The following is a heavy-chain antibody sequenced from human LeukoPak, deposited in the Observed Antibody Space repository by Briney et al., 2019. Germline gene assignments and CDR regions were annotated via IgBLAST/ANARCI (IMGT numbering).Heavy chain of an antibody. D-gene: IGHD6-13*01. Sequence: TLSLTCTVSGGSISSGSYYWSWIRQPAGKGLEWIGRIYTSGSTNYNPSLKSRVTISVDTSKNQFSLKLRSVTAADTAVYYCARVTGYRIEDYFDYWGQGTLVTVSS. CDR1: GGSISSGSYY. V-gene: IGHV4-61*02. CDR3: ARVTGYRIEDYFDY. CDR2: IYTSGST. J-gene: IGHJ4*02.